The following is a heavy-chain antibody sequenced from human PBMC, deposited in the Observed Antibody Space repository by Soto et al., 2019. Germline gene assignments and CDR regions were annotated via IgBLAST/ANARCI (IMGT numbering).Heavy chain of an antibody. CDR2: INPSGGST. J-gene: IGHJ6*02. D-gene: IGHD3-10*01. Sequence: QVQLVQSGAEVKKPGASVKVSCKASGYTFTSYYMHWVRQAPGQGLEWIGIINPSGGSTSYAQKFQGRVTMTRDTSTSTVYMELSSLRSEDTAVYYCARDRVTMVRGVINYYYYGMDVWGQGTTVTVSS. CDR1: GYTFTSYY. V-gene: IGHV1-46*03. CDR3: ARDRVTMVRGVINYYYYGMDV.